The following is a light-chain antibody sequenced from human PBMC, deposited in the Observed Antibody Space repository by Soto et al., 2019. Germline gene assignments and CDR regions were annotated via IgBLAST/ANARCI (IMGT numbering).Light chain of an antibody. Sequence: EFVLTQAPGTLSLSPGESATLSXRARHSVTTIAWYQQKPGQAPRLXXDCXSSMATGIPDRLSGSGSGTDFTLTISGLEPEYFAVYYFQQYGSSTSTFGQGTKVDIK. J-gene: IGKJ1*01. CDR2: CXS. V-gene: IGKV3-20*01. CDR1: HSVTT. CDR3: QQYGSSTST.